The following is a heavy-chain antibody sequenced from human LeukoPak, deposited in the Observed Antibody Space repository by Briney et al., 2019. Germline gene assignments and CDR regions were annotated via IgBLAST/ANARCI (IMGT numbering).Heavy chain of an antibody. V-gene: IGHV4-59*01. CDR1: GGSISSYY. Sequence: SETLSLTCTVSGGSISSYYWSWIRQPPGKGLEWIGHIYSSGSTNYNPSLKSRVTISVDTSKNQFSLKLSSVTPADTAVYYCARNYDSSGYTAFGYWGRGTLVTVSS. CDR3: ARNYDSSGYTAFGY. D-gene: IGHD3-22*01. CDR2: IYSSGST. J-gene: IGHJ4*02.